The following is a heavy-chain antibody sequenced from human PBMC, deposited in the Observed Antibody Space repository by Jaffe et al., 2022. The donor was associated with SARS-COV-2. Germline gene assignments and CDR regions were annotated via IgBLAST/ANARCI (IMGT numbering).Heavy chain of an antibody. D-gene: IGHD6-13*01. CDR2: TKQGGGS. J-gene: IGHJ4*02. Sequence: QVQLQQWGAGLLKPSETLSLTCGVSSGSFGYNYWSWIRQAPGKGLEWIGRTKQGGGSTYNPSLKSRVTISEDKSKKQSSLKLTSVTAADTAIYFCARGNSSSNFFDSWGQGTPVTVSA. V-gene: IGHV4-34*02. CDR1: SGSFGYNY. CDR3: ARGNSSSNFFDS.